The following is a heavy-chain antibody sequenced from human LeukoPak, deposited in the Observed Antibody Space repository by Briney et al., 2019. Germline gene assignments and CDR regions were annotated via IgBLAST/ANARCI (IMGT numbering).Heavy chain of an antibody. D-gene: IGHD3-3*01. CDR3: ARGAIYGDQGY. J-gene: IGHJ4*02. CDR2: IYSGGGT. Sequence: GGSLRLSCAASGFTVSNNYVGWVRQAPGKGLEWVSVIYSGGGTYYADSVKGRFTISRDNSKNTLYLQMNSLRAEDTAVYYCARGAIYGDQGYWGQGTLVTVSS. CDR1: GFTVSNNY. V-gene: IGHV3-53*01.